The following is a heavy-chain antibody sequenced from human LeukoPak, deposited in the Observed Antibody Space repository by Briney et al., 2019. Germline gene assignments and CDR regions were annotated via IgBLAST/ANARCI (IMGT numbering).Heavy chain of an antibody. CDR1: GGSISSYY. V-gene: IGHV4-4*07. CDR2: IYTSGST. CDR3: ARERGGSSSSPLWFDP. D-gene: IGHD6-6*01. J-gene: IGHJ5*02. Sequence: KPSETLSLTCTVSGGSISSYYWSWIRQPAGKGLEWIGRIYTSGSTNYNPSLKSRVTMSVDTSKNQFSLRLSSVTAADTAVYYCARERGGSSSSPLWFDPWGQETLVTVSS.